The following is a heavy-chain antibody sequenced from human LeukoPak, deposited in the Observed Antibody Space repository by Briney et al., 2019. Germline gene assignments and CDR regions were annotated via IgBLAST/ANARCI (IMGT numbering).Heavy chain of an antibody. Sequence: GGSLRLSCAASGFTFSSYAMSWVRQAPGKGLEWVSAISGSGGSTYYADSVKGRFTISRDNSKNTLYLQMNSLRAEDTAVYYCAKVEAEWLAAGYYFDYWGQGTLVTVSS. CDR3: AKVEAEWLAAGYYFDY. D-gene: IGHD3-3*01. J-gene: IGHJ4*02. CDR2: ISGSGGST. CDR1: GFTFSSYA. V-gene: IGHV3-23*01.